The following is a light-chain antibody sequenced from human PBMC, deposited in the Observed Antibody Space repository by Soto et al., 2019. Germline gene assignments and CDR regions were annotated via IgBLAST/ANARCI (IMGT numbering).Light chain of an antibody. Sequence: EIVMTQSPGTLSLSPGEVATLSCRASQSVSGSYLAWYQQKPGQAPRLVIYDASSRATGIPDRFSGSGSGTDFTLTISRLEPEDAAVYYCQQYYETPWTFGQGTKVDIK. J-gene: IGKJ1*01. CDR3: QQYYETPWT. CDR2: DAS. V-gene: IGKV3-20*01. CDR1: QSVSGSY.